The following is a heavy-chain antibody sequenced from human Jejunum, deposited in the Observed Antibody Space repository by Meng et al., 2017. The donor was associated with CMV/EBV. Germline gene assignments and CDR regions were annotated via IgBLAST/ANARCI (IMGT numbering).Heavy chain of an antibody. CDR1: VFSLTTIVNS. CDR3: VHRYSSSSGEVS. Sequence: QITLKWSGPSLVKPPQTLTLTFTFSVFSLTTIVNSVGWIRQPPGKAPEWLALVHGDNTEEYSPSLRSRLTVTRDISKKQVALIMTNMDPLDTATYYCVHRYSSSSGEVSWGQGILVTVSS. CDR2: VHGDNTE. D-gene: IGHD3-10*01. V-gene: IGHV2-5*02. J-gene: IGHJ5*02.